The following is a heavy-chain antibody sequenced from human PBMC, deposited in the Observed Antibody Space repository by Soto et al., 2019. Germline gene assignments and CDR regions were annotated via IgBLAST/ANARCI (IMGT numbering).Heavy chain of an antibody. Sequence: EVQLEESGGDLVKPGGSLTLSCVASGFTLSDAWMSWVRQAPGKGLEWVGRIKSKTDGGTIDYAAPVKGRFTISRHESRNRLYSEIKSPKTEGTGVYYCAVHSTTWFRDYFQNWGQGTLVTVSS. CDR1: GFTLSDAW. V-gene: IGHV3-15*01. D-gene: IGHD3-10*01. J-gene: IGHJ1*01. CDR3: AVHSTTWFRDYFQN. CDR2: IKSKTDGGTI.